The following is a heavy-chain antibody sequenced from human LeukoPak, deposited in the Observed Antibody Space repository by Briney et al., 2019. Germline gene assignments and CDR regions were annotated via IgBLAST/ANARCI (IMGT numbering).Heavy chain of an antibody. V-gene: IGHV4-59*01. CDR2: IYYSGST. J-gene: IGHJ3*02. Sequence: PSETLSLTCTVSGGSISSYYWSWIRQPPGKGLEWIGYIYYSGSTNYNPSLKSRVTISVDTSKNQFSLKLSSVTAADTAVYYCARDLVHYYGSSGYYHPVHDAFDIWGQGTMVTVSS. D-gene: IGHD3-22*01. CDR1: GGSISSYY. CDR3: ARDLVHYYGSSGYYHPVHDAFDI.